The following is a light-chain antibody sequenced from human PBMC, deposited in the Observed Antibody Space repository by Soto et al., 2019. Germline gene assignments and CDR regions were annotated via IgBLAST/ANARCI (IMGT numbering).Light chain of an antibody. V-gene: IGLV1-44*01. J-gene: IGLJ3*02. Sequence: QSALTQPPSASGTPGQRVTISCSGSSSNIGGDTVNWYYQLPGTAPKVLIYRNNRRPSGVPDRFSGSKSGTSASLAISGLQSEDEGDYYCSAWDDSLNGWVFGGGTKVTVL. CDR3: SAWDDSLNGWV. CDR1: SSNIGGDT. CDR2: RNN.